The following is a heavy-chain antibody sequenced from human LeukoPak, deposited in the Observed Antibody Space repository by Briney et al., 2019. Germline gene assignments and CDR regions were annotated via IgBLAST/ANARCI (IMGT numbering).Heavy chain of an antibody. Sequence: GGSLRLSCAASGFTFSSYEMSWVRQAPGKGLEWVSVIYSGGSTYYADSVKGRFTISRDNSKNTLYLQMNSLRAEDTAVYYCAREGGAGGTVDYWGQGTLVTVSS. J-gene: IGHJ4*02. D-gene: IGHD2-8*02. V-gene: IGHV3-53*01. CDR1: GFTFSSYE. CDR2: IYSGGST. CDR3: AREGGAGGTVDY.